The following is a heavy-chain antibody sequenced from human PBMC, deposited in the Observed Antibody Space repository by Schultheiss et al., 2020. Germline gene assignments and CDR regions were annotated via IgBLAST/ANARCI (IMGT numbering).Heavy chain of an antibody. CDR1: GYNFTGYN. D-gene: IGHD6-19*01. CDR3: AGGQWLRLTNPFHY. CDR2: INPNSGGT. Sequence: ASVKVSCKASGYNFTGYNMDCVRQAPGQGLEWMGWINPNSGGTNYAQKFQGRVTMTRDTSISTAYMELSRLRSDDKAVYYCAGGQWLRLTNPFHYLGHGALVTVSS. V-gene: IGHV1-2*02. J-gene: IGHJ4*01.